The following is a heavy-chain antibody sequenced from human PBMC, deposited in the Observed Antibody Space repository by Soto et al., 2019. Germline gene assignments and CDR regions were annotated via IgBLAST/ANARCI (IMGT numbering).Heavy chain of an antibody. CDR3: ARLFCISTTCYATFGYYGMDV. CDR2: INGGNGNT. Sequence: QVQLVQSGAEEKKPGASVKVSCKASGYTFTSYAMHWVRQAPGQRLEWMGWINGGNGNTKYSQKFQGRVTITRDTSASTAYMELSSLTSEDTAVYYCARLFCISTTCYATFGYYGMDVWGQGTSLTVSS. CDR1: GYTFTSYA. J-gene: IGHJ6*02. D-gene: IGHD2-2*01. V-gene: IGHV1-3*05.